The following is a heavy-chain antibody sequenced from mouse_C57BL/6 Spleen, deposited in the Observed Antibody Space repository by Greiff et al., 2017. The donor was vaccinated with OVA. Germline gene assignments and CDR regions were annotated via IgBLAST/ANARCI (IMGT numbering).Heavy chain of an antibody. D-gene: IGHD1-1*01. CDR3: ARSGTTVVARDYAMDY. CDR1: GYTFTDYY. Sequence: EVQLQQSGPELVKPGASVKISCKASGYTFTDYYMNWVKQSHGKSLEWIGDINPNNGGTSYNQKFKGKATLTVDTSSSTAYMEIRSLTSEDSAVYYCARSGTTVVARDYAMDYWGQGTSVTVSS. V-gene: IGHV1-26*01. CDR2: INPNNGGT. J-gene: IGHJ4*01.